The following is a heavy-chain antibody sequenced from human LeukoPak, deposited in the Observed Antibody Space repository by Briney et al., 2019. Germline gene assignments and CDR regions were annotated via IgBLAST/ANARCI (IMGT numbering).Heavy chain of an antibody. V-gene: IGHV4-38-2*02. Sequence: SETLSLTCTVSGYSISSGYYWGWIRQPPGKGLEWLGSIYHSGTTYYNPSLKSRVTISLDTSKNQFSLNLTSVTAADTAMYYCARGKSRGSHIDYWGQGTLVTVSS. CDR2: IYHSGTT. CDR3: ARGKSRGSHIDY. D-gene: IGHD1-26*01. CDR1: GYSISSGYY. J-gene: IGHJ4*02.